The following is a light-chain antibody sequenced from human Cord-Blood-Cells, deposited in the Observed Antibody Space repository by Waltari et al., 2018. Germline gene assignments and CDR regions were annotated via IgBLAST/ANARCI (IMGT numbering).Light chain of an antibody. CDR3: QTWGTGNWV. V-gene: IGLV4-69*01. Sequence: QLVLTQSPSASASLGASVKLTCTLSSGHSSYAIAWHQQQPEKGPRYLMKLNSDGSPSKGDGIPDRFSGSSSGAERYLTISSLQSEDEADYYCQTWGTGNWVFGGGTKLTVL. CDR2: LNSDGSP. J-gene: IGLJ3*02. CDR1: SGHSSYA.